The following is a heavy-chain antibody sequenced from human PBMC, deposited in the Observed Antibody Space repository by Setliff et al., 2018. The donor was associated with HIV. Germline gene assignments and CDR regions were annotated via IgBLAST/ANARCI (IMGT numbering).Heavy chain of an antibody. CDR1: GYTFSTNA. D-gene: IGHD6-19*01. CDR3: ARGSCSGCYLSDY. V-gene: IGHV1-3*01. Sequence: ASVKVSCKAFGYTFSTNAIHWVRQAPGQRLEWMGYINAGDDNARYSEKFQGRVTITRDTSANTAYMELSSLRSEDTAVYYCARGSCSGCYLSDYWGLGTLVTVSS. CDR2: INAGDDNA. J-gene: IGHJ4*02.